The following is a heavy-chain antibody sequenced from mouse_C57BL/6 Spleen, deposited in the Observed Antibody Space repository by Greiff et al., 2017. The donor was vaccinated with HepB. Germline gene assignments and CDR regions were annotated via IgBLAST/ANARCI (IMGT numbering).Heavy chain of an antibody. V-gene: IGHV1-39*01. CDR1: GYSFTDYN. CDR2: INPNYGTT. CDR3: ARSYGSSPYYAMDY. Sequence: QLQQSGPELVKPGASVKISCKASGYSFTDYNMNWVKQSNGKSLEWIGVINPNYGTTSYNQKFKGKATLTVDQSSSTAYMQLNSLTSEDSAVYYCARSYGSSPYYAMDYWGQGTSVTVSS. D-gene: IGHD1-1*01. J-gene: IGHJ4*01.